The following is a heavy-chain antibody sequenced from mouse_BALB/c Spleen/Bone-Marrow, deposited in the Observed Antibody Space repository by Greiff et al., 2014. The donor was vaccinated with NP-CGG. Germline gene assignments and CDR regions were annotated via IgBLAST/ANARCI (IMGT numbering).Heavy chain of an antibody. CDR3: AIYYYGSSGFAY. D-gene: IGHD1-1*01. Sequence: VQLKESGAELVKPGASVKLSCTASGFNIKDTYMHWVEQRPEQGLEWIGRIDPANGNTKYDPKFQGKATMTADTSSNTAYLQLSSLTSEDTAVYYCAIYYYGSSGFAYWGQGTLVTVSA. J-gene: IGHJ3*01. CDR2: IDPANGNT. CDR1: GFNIKDTY. V-gene: IGHV14-3*02.